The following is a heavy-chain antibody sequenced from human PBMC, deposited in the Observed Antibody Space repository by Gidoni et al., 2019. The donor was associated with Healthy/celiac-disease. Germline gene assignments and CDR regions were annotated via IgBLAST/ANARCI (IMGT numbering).Heavy chain of an antibody. V-gene: IGHV3-48*03. Sequence: VQLVESGGDLLQPGGSLRLSCAASGFTFSRSEMNWVRQAPWKGLEWVSYIRSGGSTIFYADSVKGRFTISRDNAKNSLDLQMNSLRAEDTAVYYCARGWRKSDYWGQGTLVTVSS. J-gene: IGHJ4*02. CDR2: IRSGGSTI. CDR3: ARGWRKSDY. CDR1: GFTFSRSE.